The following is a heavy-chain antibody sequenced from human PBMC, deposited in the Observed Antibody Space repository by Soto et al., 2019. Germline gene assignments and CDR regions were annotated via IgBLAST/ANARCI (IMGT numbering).Heavy chain of an antibody. CDR1: GADINTYS. CDR3: ARDREAGYNFYYGMDV. CDR2: IYTSASI. Sequence: SETLFLTCSVSGADINTYSWTWIRQPAGKGLEWIGRIYTSASINYNPSLKGRVTLSVDTSTNQVSLRLASVTAADTAIYYCARDREAGYNFYYGMDVWGQGTTLTVSS. V-gene: IGHV4-4*07. D-gene: IGHD6-19*01. J-gene: IGHJ6*02.